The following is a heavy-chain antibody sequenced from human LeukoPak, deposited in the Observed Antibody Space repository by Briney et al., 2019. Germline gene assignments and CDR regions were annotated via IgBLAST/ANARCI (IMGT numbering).Heavy chain of an antibody. Sequence: SETLCLTCAVYGGSFSGYYWSWIRQPPGKGLEWIGEINHSGSTNYNPSLKSRVTISVDTSKNQFSLKLSSVTAADTAVSYCARAHSIRSVVIISRFDYWGQGTLVTVSS. D-gene: IGHD3-3*01. J-gene: IGHJ4*02. CDR1: GGSFSGYY. V-gene: IGHV4-34*01. CDR3: ARAHSIRSVVIISRFDY. CDR2: INHSGST.